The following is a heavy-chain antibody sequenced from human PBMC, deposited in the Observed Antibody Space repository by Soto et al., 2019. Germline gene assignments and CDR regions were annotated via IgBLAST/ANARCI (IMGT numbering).Heavy chain of an antibody. CDR1: GGSFSGYY. J-gene: IGHJ4*02. D-gene: IGHD5-12*01. CDR2: INHSGST. V-gene: IGHV4-34*01. CDR3: ARGQGWIVPRFYY. Sequence: SETLSLTCAVYGGSFSGYYWSWIRQPPGKGLEWIGEINHSGSTNYNPSLKSRVTISVDTSKNQFSLKLSSVTAADTAVYYCARGQGWIVPRFYYWGQGTLVTVSS.